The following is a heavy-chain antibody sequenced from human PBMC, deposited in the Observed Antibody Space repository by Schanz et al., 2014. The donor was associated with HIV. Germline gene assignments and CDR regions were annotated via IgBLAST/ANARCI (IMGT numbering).Heavy chain of an antibody. D-gene: IGHD6-13*01. CDR1: GFTFSGYG. CDR3: ATFGSSWPGYFDS. J-gene: IGHJ4*02. V-gene: IGHV3-33*03. CDR2: IWYDGSNE. Sequence: QVQLVESGGGVVQPGRSLRLSCAASGFTFSGYGMHWVRQAPGKGLEGVAVIWYDGSNEYYADSVKGRFTISRDNSKNTLYLQMNSLRAEDTAIYYCATFGSSWPGYFDSWGQGTLVTVSS.